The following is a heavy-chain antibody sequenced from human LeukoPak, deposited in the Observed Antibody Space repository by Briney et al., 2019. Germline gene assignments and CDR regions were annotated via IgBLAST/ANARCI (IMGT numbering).Heavy chain of an antibody. D-gene: IGHD3-10*01. V-gene: IGHV4-34*01. CDR1: GGSFSGYY. CDR3: ARDVKYYYGSGSYSGRWFDP. J-gene: IGHJ5*02. CDR2: INHSGST. Sequence: PSETLSLTCAVYGGSFSGYYWSWIRQPPGKGLEWIGEINHSGSTNYNPSLKSRVTISVDTSKNQFSLKLSSVTAADTAVYYCARDVKYYYGSGSYSGRWFDPWGQGTLVTVSS.